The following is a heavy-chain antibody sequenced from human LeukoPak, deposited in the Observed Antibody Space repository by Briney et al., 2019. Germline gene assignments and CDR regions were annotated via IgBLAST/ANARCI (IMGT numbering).Heavy chain of an antibody. V-gene: IGHV1-2*02. CDR3: SVWFGELSP. D-gene: IGHD3-10*01. CDR2: ISPNSGGT. Sequence: ASVKVSCKTSGYTFTDYNIHWVRQAPGQGLEWMGWISPNSGGTNYAQRFQGMVTITRDTSISTAYMDLSSLKSDDTATYYCSVWFGELSPWGQGTLVTVSS. CDR1: GYTFTDYN. J-gene: IGHJ5*02.